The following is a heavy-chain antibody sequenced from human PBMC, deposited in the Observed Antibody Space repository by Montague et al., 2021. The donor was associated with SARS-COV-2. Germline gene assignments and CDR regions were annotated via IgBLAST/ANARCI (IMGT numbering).Heavy chain of an antibody. J-gene: IGHJ4*02. Sequence: SETLSLTCTVSGGSISNSIFYWDWIRQPPGKGLEWIGSIYCTENTYHNPSLRSRVTISIDTSKNQFSLKLSSVTAADTAVYYCARPGSGYSYGSGAFDYWGQGTLVTVSS. V-gene: IGHV4-39*01. CDR1: GGSISNSIFY. D-gene: IGHD5-18*01. CDR2: IYCTENT. CDR3: ARPGSGYSYGSGAFDY.